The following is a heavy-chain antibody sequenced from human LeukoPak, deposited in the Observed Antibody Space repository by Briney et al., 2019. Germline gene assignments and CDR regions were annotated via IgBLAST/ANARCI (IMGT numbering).Heavy chain of an antibody. D-gene: IGHD1-26*01. V-gene: IGHV3-23*01. CDR2: ISGSGGST. CDR3: ARRPYSGSYHDY. Sequence: GGSLRLSCAASGFTFNSYGMSWVRQAPGKGLEWVSAISGSGGSTYYTDSVKGRFTISRDNSKNSLYLQMNSLRAEDTALYYCARRPYSGSYHDYWGQGTLVTVSS. J-gene: IGHJ4*02. CDR1: GFTFNSYG.